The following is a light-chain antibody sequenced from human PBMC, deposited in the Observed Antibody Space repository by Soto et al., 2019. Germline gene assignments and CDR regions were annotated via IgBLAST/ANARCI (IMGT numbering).Light chain of an antibody. CDR2: WAS. Sequence: DIVMTQSPDSLAVSLGERATINCKSSQSLIYGANNKNYLAWYQQKPGQPPKLLFYWASTRESGVPDRFSGSGSGTDFILTISSLQAEDVAVYYCQQYNNWPPWTFGQGTKVDIK. CDR1: QSLIYGANNKNY. V-gene: IGKV4-1*01. J-gene: IGKJ1*01. CDR3: QQYNNWPPWT.